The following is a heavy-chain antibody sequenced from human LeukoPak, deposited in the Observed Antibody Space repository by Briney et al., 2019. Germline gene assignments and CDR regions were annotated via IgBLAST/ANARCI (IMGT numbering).Heavy chain of an antibody. CDR3: AKAPLRELLLMYFDY. D-gene: IGHD1-26*01. CDR1: GFTFSSYA. J-gene: IGHJ4*02. CDR2: ISGSGGST. Sequence: GGSLRLSCAASGFTFSSYAMSWVRQAPGKGLEWVSAISGSGGSTYYADSVKGRFTISRDNSKNTLYLQMNSLRAEDTAVYYCAKAPLRELLLMYFDYWGQGTLVTVSS. V-gene: IGHV3-23*01.